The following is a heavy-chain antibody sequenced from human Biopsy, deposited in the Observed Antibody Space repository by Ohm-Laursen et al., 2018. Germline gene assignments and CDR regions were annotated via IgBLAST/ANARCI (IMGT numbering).Heavy chain of an antibody. CDR1: GYTFTNYG. CDR3: ARDRWPHVTLLGLVVFDF. CDR2: ISPYNGDT. D-gene: IGHD3-3*01. Sequence: ASVKASCKASGYTFTNYGISWVRQTPGQGLEWMGWISPYNGDTDYAQKLQGRVTMTTDTSTSTAYMDLRSLRSDDTAVYYCARDRWPHVTLLGLVVFDFWGQGTLVIVPS. V-gene: IGHV1-18*01. J-gene: IGHJ4*02.